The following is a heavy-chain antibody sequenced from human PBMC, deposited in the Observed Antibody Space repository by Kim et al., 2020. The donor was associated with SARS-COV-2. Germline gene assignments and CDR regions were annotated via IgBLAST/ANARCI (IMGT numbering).Heavy chain of an antibody. V-gene: IGHV3-13*01. CDR3: AREGRYGGNSGFDY. Sequence: GGSLRLSCAASGFTFSSYDMHWVRQATGKGLEWVSAIGTAGDTYYPGSVKGRFTISRENAKNSLYLQMNSLRAGDTAVYYCAREGRYGGNSGFDYWGQGTLVTVSS. D-gene: IGHD2-21*02. CDR1: GFTFSSYD. CDR2: IGTAGDT. J-gene: IGHJ4*02.